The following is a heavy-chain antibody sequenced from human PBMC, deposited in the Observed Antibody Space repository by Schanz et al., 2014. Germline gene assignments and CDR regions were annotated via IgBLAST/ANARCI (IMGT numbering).Heavy chain of an antibody. CDR2: ISGYNGDT. J-gene: IGHJ4*02. Sequence: QVQLVQSGAEVKQPGASVKVSCEASGYTFTSYYMHWVRQAPGQGLEWMGWISGYNGDTNYAPKFQDRVTMTTDTSTGITSLELRNLKSDDTAVYYCARDRVSFVRGPLGVDWGQGTQVIVSS. CDR1: GYTFTSYY. D-gene: IGHD3-10*01. CDR3: ARDRVSFVRGPLGVD. V-gene: IGHV1-18*04.